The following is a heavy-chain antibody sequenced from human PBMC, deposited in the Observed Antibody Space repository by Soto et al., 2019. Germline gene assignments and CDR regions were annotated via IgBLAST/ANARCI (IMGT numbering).Heavy chain of an antibody. D-gene: IGHD1-26*01. V-gene: IGHV1-18*01. CDR1: GYTFTSYG. Sequence: GASVKVSCKASGYTFTSYGISWVRQAPGQGPEWMGWISAYNGNTNYAQKLQGRVTMTTDTSTSTAYMELRSLRSDDTAVYYCARERRGVGATFSAFDIWGQGTMVTVSS. J-gene: IGHJ3*02. CDR2: ISAYNGNT. CDR3: ARERRGVGATFSAFDI.